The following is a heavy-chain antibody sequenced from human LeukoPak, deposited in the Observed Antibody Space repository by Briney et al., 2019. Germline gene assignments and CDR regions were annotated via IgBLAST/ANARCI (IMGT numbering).Heavy chain of an antibody. D-gene: IGHD1-26*01. J-gene: IGHJ4*02. CDR1: GFTLSSHS. V-gene: IGHV3-15*01. CDR2: IKSKTDGGTT. Sequence: PGGSLRLSCAASGFTLSSHSMNWVRQSPGKGLEWVGRIKSKTDGGTTDYAAPVKGRFTISRDDSKNTLYLQMNSLKTEDTAVYYCTTGMEWELLQDYWGQGTLVTVSS. CDR3: TTGMEWELLQDY.